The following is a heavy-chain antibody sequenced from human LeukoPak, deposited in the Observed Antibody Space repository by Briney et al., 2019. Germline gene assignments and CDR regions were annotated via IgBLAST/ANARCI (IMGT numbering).Heavy chain of an antibody. J-gene: IGHJ5*02. CDR2: IKQGGSEK. V-gene: IGHV3-7*01. D-gene: IGHD3-22*01. CDR3: ARDLYYFDSSGYYASDL. CDR1: GFTFSDYW. Sequence: GGSLRLSCAASGFTFSDYWMSWVRQAPGEGLEWVANIKQGGSEKHYVDSLRGRFTISRDNAKNSLDLQMNSLRAEDTAVYFCARDLYYFDSSGYYASDLWGQGTLVTVSS.